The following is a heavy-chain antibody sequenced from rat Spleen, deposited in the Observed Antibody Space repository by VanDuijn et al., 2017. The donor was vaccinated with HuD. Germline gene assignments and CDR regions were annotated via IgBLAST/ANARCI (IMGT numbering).Heavy chain of an antibody. CDR2: ISSGGHT. CDR3: TRDHSYWDNYYPGGFAY. CDR1: GFSLTSNG. V-gene: IGHV2S8*01. Sequence: QVQLKESGPGLVQPSQTLSLTCTVSGFSLTSNGVSWVRQPPGKGLEWIATISSGGHTYYSSALKSRLSISRATSKSQLFLNLNRLQSEDTAIYFCTRDHSYWDNYYPGGFAYWGQGTLVTVSS. J-gene: IGHJ3*01. D-gene: IGHD2-6*01.